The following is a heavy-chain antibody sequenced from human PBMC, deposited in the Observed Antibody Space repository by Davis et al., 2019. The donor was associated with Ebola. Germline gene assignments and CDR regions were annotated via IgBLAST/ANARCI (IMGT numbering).Heavy chain of an antibody. CDR1: GYTLTELS. J-gene: IGHJ6*02. CDR3: ARDRAHAIAAAGAEYYYYYGMDV. CDR2: INPNSGGT. D-gene: IGHD6-13*01. Sequence: ASVKVSCKVSGYTLTELSMHWVRQAPGQGLEWMGWINPNSGGTNYAQKFQGRVTMTRDTSISTAYMELSRLRSDDTAVYYCARDRAHAIAAAGAEYYYYYGMDVWGQGTTVTVSS. V-gene: IGHV1-2*02.